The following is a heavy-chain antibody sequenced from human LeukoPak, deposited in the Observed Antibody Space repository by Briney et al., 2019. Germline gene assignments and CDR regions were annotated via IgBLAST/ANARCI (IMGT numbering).Heavy chain of an antibody. CDR3: AKGTYCSGGRCYLDPIDAFDI. Sequence: ASVKVSCKASGYTFTNYGIGWVRQAPGQGLEWMGWLSAYNGNTNYAQKLQGRVTMTTDTSTSTAYMELRSLRSDDTAVYYCAKGTYCSGGRCYLDPIDAFDIWGQGTMVTVSS. J-gene: IGHJ3*02. CDR1: GYTFTNYG. D-gene: IGHD2-15*01. CDR2: LSAYNGNT. V-gene: IGHV1-18*01.